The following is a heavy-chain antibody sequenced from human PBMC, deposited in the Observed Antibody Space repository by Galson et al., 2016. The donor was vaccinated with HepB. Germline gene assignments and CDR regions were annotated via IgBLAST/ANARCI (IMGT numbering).Heavy chain of an antibody. V-gene: IGHV3-48*04. Sequence: SLRLSCAASGFIFSSYSMNWVRQAPGKGLEWLSYISSSSNTIKYADSVKGRFTISRDNARNSLSLQMNSLSAEDTAVYYCATGWPVWYYGSGSSYWGQGTQVTVSS. J-gene: IGHJ4*02. CDR3: ATGWPVWYYGSGSSY. CDR2: ISSSSNTI. D-gene: IGHD3-10*01. CDR1: GFIFSSYS.